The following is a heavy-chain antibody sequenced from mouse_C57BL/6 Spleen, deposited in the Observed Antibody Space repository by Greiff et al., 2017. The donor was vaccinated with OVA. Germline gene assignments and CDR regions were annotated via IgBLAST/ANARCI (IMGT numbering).Heavy chain of an antibody. V-gene: IGHV5-17*01. CDR3: ARETYYGSSNWYFDG. Sequence: EVQGVESGGGLVKPGGSLKLSCAASGFTFSDYGMHWVRQAPEKGLEWVAYISSGSSTISYADTVKGRFTITRDNAKHTLFLQMTSLRSEDTAMYYCARETYYGSSNWYFDGWGTGTTVTVSS. CDR2: ISSGSSTI. J-gene: IGHJ1*03. CDR1: GFTFSDYG. D-gene: IGHD1-1*01.